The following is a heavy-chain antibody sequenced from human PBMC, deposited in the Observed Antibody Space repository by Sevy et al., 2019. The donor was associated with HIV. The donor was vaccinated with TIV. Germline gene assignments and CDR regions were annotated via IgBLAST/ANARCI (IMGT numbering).Heavy chain of an antibody. D-gene: IGHD4-17*01. CDR3: ARDLEFYDYGDYGPAFMPDY. CDR1: QFNFDTYA. J-gene: IGHJ4*02. Sequence: GGSLRLSCVASQFNFDTYAIHWVRQAPGKGLEWVAMIWYDGSSKDYAESVKGRFTISRDIAKNTLHLQMNSLRAEDTAVYYCARDLEFYDYGDYGPAFMPDYWGQGTLVTVSS. CDR2: IWYDGSSK. V-gene: IGHV3-33*01.